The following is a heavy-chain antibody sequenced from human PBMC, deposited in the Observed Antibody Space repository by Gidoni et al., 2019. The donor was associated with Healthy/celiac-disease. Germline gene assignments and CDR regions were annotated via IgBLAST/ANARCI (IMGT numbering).Heavy chain of an antibody. CDR1: GGSISSSSYN. V-gene: IGHV4-39*01. Sequence: LQLQESGPGLVKPSETLSLTCTVSGGSISSSSYNWGWIRQPPGKGLGWIGSIYYSGRTYYNPSLKSRVTISVDTSKNQFSLKLSSVTAADTAVYYCARTDLYCSGGSCYSRLPAYWGQGTLVTVSS. CDR3: ARTDLYCSGGSCYSRLPAY. CDR2: IYYSGRT. D-gene: IGHD2-15*01. J-gene: IGHJ4*02.